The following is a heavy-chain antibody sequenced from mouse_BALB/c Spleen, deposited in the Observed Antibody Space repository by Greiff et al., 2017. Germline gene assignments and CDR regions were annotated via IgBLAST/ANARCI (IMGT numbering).Heavy chain of an antibody. Sequence: QVQLQQPGAELVMPGASVKMSCKASGYTFTDYWMHWVKQRPGQGLEWIGAIDTSDSYTSYNQKFKGKATLTVDESSSTAYMQLSSLTSEDSAVYYCASTTALDYWGQGTTLTVSS. V-gene: IGHV1-69*01. CDR2: IDTSDSYT. CDR1: GYTFTDYW. D-gene: IGHD1-2*01. J-gene: IGHJ2*01. CDR3: ASTTALDY.